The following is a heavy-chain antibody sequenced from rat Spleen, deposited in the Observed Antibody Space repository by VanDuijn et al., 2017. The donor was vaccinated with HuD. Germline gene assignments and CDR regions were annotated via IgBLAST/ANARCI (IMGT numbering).Heavy chain of an antibody. J-gene: IGHJ2*01. CDR3: GRAATEGLDY. V-gene: IGHV4-2*01. CDR2: INKDSSTI. D-gene: IGHD1-11*01. Sequence: EVKLVESGGGLVQPGRSLKLSCAASGFNFNDYWMGWVRQAPGKGLEWIGEINKDSSTIKFIPSLKDKFTISRDNAQNTLYLQMNKLGSEDTAIYYCGRAATEGLDYWGQGVMVTVSS. CDR1: GFNFNDYW.